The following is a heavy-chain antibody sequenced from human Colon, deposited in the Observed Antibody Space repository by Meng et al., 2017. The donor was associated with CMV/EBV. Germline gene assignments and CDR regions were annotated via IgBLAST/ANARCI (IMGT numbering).Heavy chain of an antibody. D-gene: IGHD2-15*01. J-gene: IGHJ4*02. CDR1: GGSCSNYQ. Sequence: SETLSLTCTVSGGSCSNYQWNWIRQSPGKGLEWIGYIYFSGSTNYNPSLQSRVTMSVDTSKNQFSLRLKSVTAADTAFYYCARGDCSGGGCYYFDSWGQGSLVTVSS. V-gene: IGHV4-59*01. CDR2: IYFSGST. CDR3: ARGDCSGGGCYYFDS.